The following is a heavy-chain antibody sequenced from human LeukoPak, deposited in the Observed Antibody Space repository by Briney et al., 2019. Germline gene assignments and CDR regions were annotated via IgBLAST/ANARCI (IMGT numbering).Heavy chain of an antibody. CDR1: GFTFSSYA. CDR3: ARDRSSGAFDI. Sequence: GGSLRLPCAASGFTFSSYAMHWVRQAPGKGLEWVAVISYDGSNKYYADSVKGRFTISRDNSKNTLYLQMNSLRAEDTAVYYCARDRSSGAFDIWGQGTMVTVSS. CDR2: ISYDGSNK. J-gene: IGHJ3*02. V-gene: IGHV3-30*04. D-gene: IGHD6-25*01.